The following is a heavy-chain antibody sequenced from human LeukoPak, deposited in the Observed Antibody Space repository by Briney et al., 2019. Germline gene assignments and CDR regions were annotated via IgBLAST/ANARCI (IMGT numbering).Heavy chain of an antibody. CDR3: ATTTIRLGY. D-gene: IGHD1-26*01. CDR2: TSNSGST. CDR1: GGSISSSSHY. V-gene: IGHV4-39*07. Sequence: SETLSLTCTVSGGSISSSSHYWGWIRQPPGKGLEWIGSTSNSGSTYYNPSLKSRVTISVDTSNNQFSLKLSSVTAADTAVYYCATTTIRLGYWGQGTLVTVSS. J-gene: IGHJ4*02.